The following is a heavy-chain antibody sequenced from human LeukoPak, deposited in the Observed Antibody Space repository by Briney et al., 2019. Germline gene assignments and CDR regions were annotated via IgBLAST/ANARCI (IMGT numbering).Heavy chain of an antibody. CDR1: GGSISSGGYS. D-gene: IGHD2-21*02. CDR2: IYHSGST. V-gene: IGHV4-30-2*01. J-gene: IGHJ5*02. Sequence: SETLSLTCAVTGGSISSGGYSWSWIRQPPGKGLEWIGYIYHSGSTYYNPSLKSRVTISVDTSKNQFSLKLSSVTAADTAVYYCARGKPDFVVVTTIHLIRNNGFDPWGQGTLVTVSS. CDR3: ARGKPDFVVVTTIHLIRNNGFDP.